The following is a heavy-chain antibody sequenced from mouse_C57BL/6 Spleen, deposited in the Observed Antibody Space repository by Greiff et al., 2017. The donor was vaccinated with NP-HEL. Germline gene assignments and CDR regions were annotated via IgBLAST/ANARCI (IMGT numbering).Heavy chain of an antibody. J-gene: IGHJ3*01. V-gene: IGHV3-6*01. CDR1: GYSITSGYY. Sequence: VQLKESGPGLVKPSQSLSLTCSVTGYSITSGYYWNWIRQFPGNKLEWMGYISYDGSNNYNPSLKNRISITRDTSKNQFFLKLNSVTTEDTATYYCARDVYYGPTGFAYWGQGTLVTVSA. CDR3: ARDVYYGPTGFAY. CDR2: ISYDGSN. D-gene: IGHD2-1*01.